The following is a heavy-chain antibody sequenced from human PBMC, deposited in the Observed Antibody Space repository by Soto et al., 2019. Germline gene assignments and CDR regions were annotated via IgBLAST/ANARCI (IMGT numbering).Heavy chain of an antibody. CDR1: GGSISGYY. J-gene: IGHJ6*02. V-gene: IGHV4-59*01. CDR3: ARDLWGYCGTNCYPLDV. CDR2: MYNTGST. D-gene: IGHD2-21*02. Sequence: SETLSLTCTVSGGSISGYYWSWIRQPPGKGLEWIGYMYNTGSTVYNPSFKSRVTISVDTSKNQFSLKLNSVTAADTAVYYCARDLWGYCGTNCYPLDVWGQGTTVTVSS.